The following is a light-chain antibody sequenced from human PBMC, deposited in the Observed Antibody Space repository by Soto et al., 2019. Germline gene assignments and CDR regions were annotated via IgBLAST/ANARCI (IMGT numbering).Light chain of an antibody. CDR2: GNS. J-gene: IGLJ3*02. V-gene: IGLV1-40*01. CDR3: QSYDSSLSGSV. Sequence: QLVLTQPPSVSGAPGQRVTISCTGSSSNIGAGCDVHWYQQLPGTAPKLLIYGNSNRPSGVPDRFSGSKSGTSASLAITGLQAEDEADYYCQSYDSSLSGSVFGGGTQLTVL. CDR1: SSNIGAGCD.